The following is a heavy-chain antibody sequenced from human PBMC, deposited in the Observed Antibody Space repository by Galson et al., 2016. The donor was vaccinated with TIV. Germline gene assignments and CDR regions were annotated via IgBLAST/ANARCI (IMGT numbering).Heavy chain of an antibody. Sequence: SVKVSCKASGDTFSSFRIIWVRQAPGQGLEWMGRIIPLLDKTNYVQKFQDRVTITADTSISTAYMELSRLTYDDTAVYYCARSHYYDSSAYYFDYWGQGTLVTVSS. J-gene: IGHJ4*02. CDR3: ARSHYYDSSAYYFDY. V-gene: IGHV1-69*02. CDR2: IIPLLDKT. CDR1: GDTFSSFR. D-gene: IGHD3-22*01.